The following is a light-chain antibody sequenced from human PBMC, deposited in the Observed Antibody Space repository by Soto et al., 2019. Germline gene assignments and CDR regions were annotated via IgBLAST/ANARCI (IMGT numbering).Light chain of an antibody. V-gene: IGKV3-11*01. CDR2: DAY. J-gene: IGKJ1*01. Sequence: EIVLTQSPATLSLSPGERATLSCMASQSVSSYLAWYQQKPGQATRLLIYDAYDRATGIPARFSGSGSGTDFTLTISSLEPEDFAVYYCQQRSNWPRTFGQGTKVDIK. CDR3: QQRSNWPRT. CDR1: QSVSSY.